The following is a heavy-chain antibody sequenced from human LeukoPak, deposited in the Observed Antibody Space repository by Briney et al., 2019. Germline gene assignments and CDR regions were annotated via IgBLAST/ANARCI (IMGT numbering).Heavy chain of an antibody. J-gene: IGHJ4*02. CDR3: VKGYYSGWGSYSAFDY. Sequence: GGSLRLFCTASGFTFSNYVMTWVRQAPGKGLEWVSDTRGTYHADSVKGRFTTSRDNSRNTVYLQMNSLRAEDTAVYFCVKGYYSGWGSYSAFDYWGQGTLVTVSS. CDR2: TRGT. CDR1: GFTFSNYV. D-gene: IGHD3-10*01. V-gene: IGHV3-23*01.